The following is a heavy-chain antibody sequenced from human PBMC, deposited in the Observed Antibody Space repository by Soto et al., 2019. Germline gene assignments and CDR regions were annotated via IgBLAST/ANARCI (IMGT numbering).Heavy chain of an antibody. J-gene: IGHJ3*02. CDR1: GYSLTDLS. V-gene: IGHV1-2*02. D-gene: IGHD1-1*01. CDR3: ARDIRSAGSNDAFDI. Sequence: GASVKVSCKVFGYSLTDLSVHWVRQAPGKGLEWMGGINPKNGGTNYAQKVQGRVTMTKDTSISTAYMELSRLRSDDTAVYYCARDIRSAGSNDAFDIWGQGTMVTVSS. CDR2: INPKNGGT.